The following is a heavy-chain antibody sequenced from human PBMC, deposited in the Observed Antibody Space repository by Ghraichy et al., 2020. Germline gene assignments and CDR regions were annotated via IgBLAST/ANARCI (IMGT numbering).Heavy chain of an antibody. J-gene: IGHJ4*02. D-gene: IGHD3-22*01. CDR2: ISYDGSNK. V-gene: IGHV3-30*18. CDR1: RFTFSSYG. CDR3: AKDSGSSGYYGFDY. Sequence: GESLNISCAASRFTFSSYGMHWVRQAPGKGLEWVAVISYDGSNKYYADSVKGRFTISRDNSKNTLYLQMNSLRAEDTAVYYCAKDSGSSGYYGFDYWGQGTLVTVSS.